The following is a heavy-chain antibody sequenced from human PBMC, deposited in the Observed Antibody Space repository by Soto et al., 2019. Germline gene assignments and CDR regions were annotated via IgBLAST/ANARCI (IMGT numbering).Heavy chain of an antibody. CDR1: GYSFTSYW. Sequence: PGESLKISCKGSGYSFTSYWISWVRQMPGKGLEWMGRIDPSDSYTNYSPSFQGHVTISADKSISTAYLQWSSLKASDTAMYYCAIRRYSSGWTASPVNWFDPWGQGTLVTVSS. D-gene: IGHD6-19*01. CDR2: IDPSDSYT. V-gene: IGHV5-10-1*01. J-gene: IGHJ5*02. CDR3: AIRRYSSGWTASPVNWFDP.